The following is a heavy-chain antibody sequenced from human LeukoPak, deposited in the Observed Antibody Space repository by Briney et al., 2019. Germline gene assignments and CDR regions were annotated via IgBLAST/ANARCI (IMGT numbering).Heavy chain of an antibody. D-gene: IGHD4-17*01. CDR3: ARGYGDQGYDY. CDR1: GGSLRAYY. CDR2: IYTSEST. J-gene: IGHJ4*02. V-gene: IGHV4-4*07. Sequence: SETLSLTCTVSGGSLRAYYWSWLRQPAGKGLEWVGRIYTSESTNYNPSLKSRVTMSIDTSKNQFSLKLSSVTAADSAVYYCARGYGDQGYDYWGQGTLVTVPS.